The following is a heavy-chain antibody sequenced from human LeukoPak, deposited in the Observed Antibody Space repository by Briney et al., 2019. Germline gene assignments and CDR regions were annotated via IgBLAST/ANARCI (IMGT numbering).Heavy chain of an antibody. V-gene: IGHV3-21*01. CDR2: ISSSSYI. J-gene: IGHJ3*02. Sequence: GGSLRLSCAASGFTFSSYSMNWVRQAPGKGLEWVSSISSSSYIYYADSVKGRFTISRDNAKNSLYLQMNSLRAEDTAVYYCARDRSNDDAFDIWGQGTMVTVSS. D-gene: IGHD1-1*01. CDR3: ARDRSNDDAFDI. CDR1: GFTFSSYS.